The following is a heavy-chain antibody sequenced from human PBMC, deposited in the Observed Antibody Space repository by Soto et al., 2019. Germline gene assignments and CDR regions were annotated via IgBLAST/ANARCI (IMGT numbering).Heavy chain of an antibody. CDR2: ISGSGGST. CDR3: AKAPVSLPYCGGDCYSSFATPDNY. Sequence: RGSLRLSCAASGFTFSSYAMSWVRQAPGKGLEWVSAISGSGGSTYYADPVKGRFTISRDNSKNTLYLQMNSLRAEDTAVYYCAKAPVSLPYCGGDCYSSFATPDNYWGQGTLVTVSS. CDR1: GFTFSSYA. V-gene: IGHV3-23*01. D-gene: IGHD2-21*02. J-gene: IGHJ4*02.